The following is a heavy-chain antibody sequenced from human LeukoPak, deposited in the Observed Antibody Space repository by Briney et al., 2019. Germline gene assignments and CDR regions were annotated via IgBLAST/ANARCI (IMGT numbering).Heavy chain of an antibody. V-gene: IGHV3-7*01. J-gene: IGHJ4*02. CDR1: GFTFSSYW. Sequence: GGSLRLSCAASGFTFSSYWMSWVRQAPGKGLEWVANIKEDGSEKNYVDSVKGRFTISRDNAENSVYLQMNSLRAEDTAVYYCARWYDSSGYYWGFDYWGQGTLVTVSS. CDR3: ARWYDSSGYYWGFDY. D-gene: IGHD3-22*01. CDR2: IKEDGSEK.